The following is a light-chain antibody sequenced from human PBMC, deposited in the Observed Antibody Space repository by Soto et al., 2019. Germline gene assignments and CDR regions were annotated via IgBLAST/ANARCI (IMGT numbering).Light chain of an antibody. V-gene: IGLV2-14*01. J-gene: IGLJ2*01. CDR2: DVS. CDR3: SSYTSSSTLDVV. Sequence: QSALTQPASVSGSPGQSITISCTGTSSDVGGYNYVSWYQQHPGKAPKLMIYDVSNRPSGVSNRFSGSKSGNTASLTISGSQAEDEADYDCSSYTSSSTLDVVFGGGTKLTVL. CDR1: SSDVGGYNY.